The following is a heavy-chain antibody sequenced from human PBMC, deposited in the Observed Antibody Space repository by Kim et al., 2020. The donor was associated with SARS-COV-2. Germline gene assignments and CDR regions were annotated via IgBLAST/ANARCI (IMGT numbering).Heavy chain of an antibody. J-gene: IGHJ6*02. CDR2: TYYRSKWYN. Sequence: SQTLSLTCAISGDSVSSNSAAWNWIRQSPSRGLEWLGRTYYRSKWYNDYAVSVKSRITINPDTSKNQFSLQLNSVTPEDTAVYYCARGRYCSGGSCYSATFYYGMDVWGQGTTVTVSS. V-gene: IGHV6-1*01. CDR3: ARGRYCSGGSCYSATFYYGMDV. CDR1: GDSVSSNSAA. D-gene: IGHD2-15*01.